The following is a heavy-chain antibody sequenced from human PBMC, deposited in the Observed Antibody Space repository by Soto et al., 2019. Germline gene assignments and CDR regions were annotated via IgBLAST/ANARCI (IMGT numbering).Heavy chain of an antibody. Sequence: QVQLVQSGAEVKKPGASVKVSCKASGYTFTSYGISLVRQAPGQGLEWMGWISAYNGNTTYAPKLQGIVKMTTDTATSTAYMEVRSLRSDATAVYYCARGGGVRYYDSSDYWGQGTLVTVSS. V-gene: IGHV1-18*01. CDR3: ARGGGVRYYDSSDY. J-gene: IGHJ4*02. CDR1: GYTFTSYG. D-gene: IGHD3-22*01. CDR2: ISAYNGNT.